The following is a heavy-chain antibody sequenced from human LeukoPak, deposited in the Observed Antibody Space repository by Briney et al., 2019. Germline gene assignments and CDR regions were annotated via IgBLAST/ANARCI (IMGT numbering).Heavy chain of an antibody. D-gene: IGHD1-7*01. V-gene: IGHV1-2*02. CDR2: INPNSGGT. J-gene: IGHJ6*03. CDR1: GYTFTGYY. Sequence: ASVKVSCKASGYTFTGYYMHWVRQAPGQGLEWMGWINPNSGGTNYAQKFQGRVTMTRDMSTSTVYMELSSLRSEDTALYYCARFRVNYPLYYYMDVWGKGTTVTISS. CDR3: ARFRVNYPLYYYMDV.